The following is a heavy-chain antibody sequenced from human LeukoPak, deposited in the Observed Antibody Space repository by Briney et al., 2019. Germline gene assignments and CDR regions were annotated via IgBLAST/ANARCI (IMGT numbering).Heavy chain of an antibody. Sequence: ASVKVSCKASGYTFTSYDINWVRQATGQGLEWMGWMNPNSGNTGYAQKFQGRVTMTRNTSISTAYMELSSLRSEDTAVYYCARYKVQGLGFDPWGQGTLVTVSS. CDR3: ARYKVQGLGFDP. V-gene: IGHV1-8*01. CDR1: GYTFTSYD. CDR2: MNPNSGNT. D-gene: IGHD3-10*01. J-gene: IGHJ5*02.